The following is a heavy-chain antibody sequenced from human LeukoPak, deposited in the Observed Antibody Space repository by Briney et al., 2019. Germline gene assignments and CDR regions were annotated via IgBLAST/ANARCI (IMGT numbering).Heavy chain of an antibody. CDR2: ISYDGSNK. CDR1: GFTFSSYA. V-gene: IGHV3-30*01. CDR3: ARQLVVPAATLYYYYYYIDV. J-gene: IGHJ6*03. Sequence: QSGKSLTLSCAASGFTFSSYAMHWACQGPGKGLEWVAVISYDGSNKYYADSVKCRFTISRDNSQNTLYLQMNSLRAEDTAVYYCARQLVVPAATLYYYYYYIDVWGKGTTVTVSS. D-gene: IGHD2-2*01.